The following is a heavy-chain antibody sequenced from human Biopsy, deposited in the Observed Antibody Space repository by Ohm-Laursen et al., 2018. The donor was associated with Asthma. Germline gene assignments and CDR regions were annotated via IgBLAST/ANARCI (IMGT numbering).Heavy chain of an antibody. CDR2: INSVFGTT. CDR3: ARKAGSCISRTCYSLDF. Sequence: SVKVSCKSLGGTFNTYVIGWVRQAPGQGLVWMGGINSVFGTTTYPQKFQDRVTITADDSTSTVYMELSSLRSEDTAVYYCARKAGSCISRTCYSLDFWGQGTLVTASS. CDR1: GGTFNTYV. D-gene: IGHD2-2*01. J-gene: IGHJ4*02. V-gene: IGHV1-69*13.